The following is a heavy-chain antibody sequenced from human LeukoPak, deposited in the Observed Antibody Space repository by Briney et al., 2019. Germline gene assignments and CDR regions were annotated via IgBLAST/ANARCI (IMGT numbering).Heavy chain of an antibody. CDR2: IYYSGST. Sequence: SETLSLTCTVSGGSIGSYYWSWIRQPPGKGLEWIGYIYYSGSTNYNPSLKSRVTISVDTSKNQFSLKLSSVTAADTAVYYCARVAAGIGFFQHWGQGTLVTVSS. J-gene: IGHJ1*01. CDR3: ARVAAGIGFFQH. D-gene: IGHD6-13*01. V-gene: IGHV4-59*08. CDR1: GGSIGSYY.